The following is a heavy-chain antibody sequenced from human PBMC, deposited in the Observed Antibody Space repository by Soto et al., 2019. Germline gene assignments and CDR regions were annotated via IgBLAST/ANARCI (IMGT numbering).Heavy chain of an antibody. J-gene: IGHJ5*02. D-gene: IGHD2-8*01. CDR3: AKGMVPDQ. Sequence: EVQLLESGGGFVQPGGSLRLSCAASGFNFRQYAMVWVRQAPGKGLEWVSAITATATHYADSVKGRFTISKDSSKTILYLDIHNLRVEATAVYYCAKGMVPDQWGQGTLITVSS. CDR1: GFNFRQYA. V-gene: IGHV3-23*01. CDR2: ITATAT.